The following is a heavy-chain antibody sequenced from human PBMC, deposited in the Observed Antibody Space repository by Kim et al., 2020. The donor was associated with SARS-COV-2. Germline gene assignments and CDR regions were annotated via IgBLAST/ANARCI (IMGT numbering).Heavy chain of an antibody. Sequence: GGSLRLSCAASGFTFSSYGMHWVRQAPGKGLEWVAVIWYDGSNKYYADSVKGRFTISRDNSKNTLYLQMNSLRAEDTAVYYCARDRAARRYYYYYMDVWGKWTTVTVSS. D-gene: IGHD6-6*01. CDR1: GFTFSSYG. J-gene: IGHJ6*03. CDR3: ARDRAARRYYYYYMDV. V-gene: IGHV3-33*01. CDR2: IWYDGSNK.